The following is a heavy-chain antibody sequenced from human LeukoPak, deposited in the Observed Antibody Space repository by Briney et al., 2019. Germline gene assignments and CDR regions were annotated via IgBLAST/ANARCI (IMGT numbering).Heavy chain of an antibody. Sequence: ASVKVSCKASGGTFSSYAISWVRQAPGQGLEWMGGIIPIFGTANYAQKFQGRVTITADKSTSTAYMELSSLRSEDTAVYYCARSVDSSGWYYFDYWGQGTLVTVSS. CDR1: GGTFSSYA. V-gene: IGHV1-69*06. J-gene: IGHJ4*02. CDR3: ARSVDSSGWYYFDY. CDR2: IIPIFGTA. D-gene: IGHD6-19*01.